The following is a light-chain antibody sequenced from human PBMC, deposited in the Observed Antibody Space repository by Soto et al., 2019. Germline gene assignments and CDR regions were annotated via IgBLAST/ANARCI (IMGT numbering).Light chain of an antibody. V-gene: IGKV1-33*01. J-gene: IGKJ4*01. CDR1: QDISNY. CDR2: DAS. CDR3: QEYDTLLTLT. Sequence: DIQMTQSPSSLSASVGDRVTITCQASQDISNYLNWYQQKLGKAPKLLTYDASNLETGVPSRFSGSGSGTDFTLTISSLQPEDIATYYCQEYDTLLTLTFGGGTKVEIK.